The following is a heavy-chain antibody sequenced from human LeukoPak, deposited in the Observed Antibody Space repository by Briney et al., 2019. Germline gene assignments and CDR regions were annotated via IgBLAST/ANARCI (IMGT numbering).Heavy chain of an antibody. CDR2: IYTSGST. CDR3: AIEGTMVRGVIY. D-gene: IGHD3-10*01. J-gene: IGHJ4*02. Sequence: PSETLSLTCTVSGGSISSSSYYWSWIRQPAGKGLEWIGRIYTSGSTNYNPSLKSRVTISVDTSKDQFSLKLSSVTAADTAVYYCAIEGTMVRGVIYWGQGTLVTVSS. V-gene: IGHV4-61*02. CDR1: GGSISSSSYY.